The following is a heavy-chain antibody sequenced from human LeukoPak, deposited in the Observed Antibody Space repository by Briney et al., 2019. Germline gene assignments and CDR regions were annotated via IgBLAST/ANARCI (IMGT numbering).Heavy chain of an antibody. D-gene: IGHD4-17*01. CDR3: ARVIYYGDSYYYYMDV. V-gene: IGHV4-34*01. CDR2: INHSGST. CDR1: GGSFSGYY. Sequence: SETLSLTCAVYGGSFSGYYWSWIRQPPGKGLEWIGEINHSGSTNYNPSLKSRVTISVDTSKNQFSLKLSSVTAADTAVYYCARVIYYGDSYYYYMDVWGKGTTVTVSS. J-gene: IGHJ6*03.